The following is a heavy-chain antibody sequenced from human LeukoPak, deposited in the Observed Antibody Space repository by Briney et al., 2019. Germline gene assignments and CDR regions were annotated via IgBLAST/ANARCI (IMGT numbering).Heavy chain of an antibody. J-gene: IGHJ3*02. Sequence: SVKVSCKASGGTFSSYAISWVRQAPGQGLEWMGGIIPIFGTANYAQKFQGRVTITADKSTSTAYMELSSLRSEDTAVYYCAKPLSGYSYGYKGGAFDIWGQGTMVTASS. D-gene: IGHD5-18*01. CDR2: IIPIFGTA. CDR1: GGTFSSYA. CDR3: AKPLSGYSYGYKGGAFDI. V-gene: IGHV1-69*06.